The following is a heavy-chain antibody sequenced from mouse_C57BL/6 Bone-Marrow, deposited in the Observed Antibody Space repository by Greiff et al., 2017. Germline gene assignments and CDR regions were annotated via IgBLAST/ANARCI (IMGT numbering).Heavy chain of an antibody. CDR3: ARRSNWGYFDY. D-gene: IGHD4-1*01. J-gene: IGHJ2*01. V-gene: IGHV1-63*01. CDR1: GYTFTNYW. Sequence: QVQLQQSGAELVRPGTSVKMSCKASGYTFTNYWIGWAKQRPGHGLEWIGDIYPGGGCTNYNEKFKGKATLTADKSSSPAYMQFSSLTSEDSSIYYCARRSNWGYFDYWGQGTTLTVSS. CDR2: IYPGGGCT.